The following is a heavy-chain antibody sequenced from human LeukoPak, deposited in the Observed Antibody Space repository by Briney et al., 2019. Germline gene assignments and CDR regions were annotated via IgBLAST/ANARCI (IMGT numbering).Heavy chain of an antibody. D-gene: IGHD1-26*01. CDR1: GFTFSTYS. CDR2: ISSSSSYI. V-gene: IGHV3-21*01. J-gene: IGHJ5*02. CDR3: ARDSEGFIGWFDP. Sequence: GGSLRLSCAASGFTFSTYSSSSTMNWVRQAPGKGLEWVSSISSSSSYIYYADSVKGRFTISRDSAKNSLYLQMNSLRAEDTAVYYCARDSEGFIGWFDPWGQGTLVTVSS.